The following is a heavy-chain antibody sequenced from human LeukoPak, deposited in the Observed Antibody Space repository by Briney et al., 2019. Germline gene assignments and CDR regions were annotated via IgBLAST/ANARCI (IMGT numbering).Heavy chain of an antibody. CDR2: ISSSSSYI. V-gene: IGHV3-21*01. CDR3: ARDREGMDV. CDR1: GFTFSSYS. J-gene: IGHJ6*02. Sequence: GGSLRLSCAASGFTFSSYSVNWVRQAPGKGLEWVSSISSSSSYIYYADSVEGRFTISRDNAKNSLYLQMNSLRAEDTAVYYCARDREGMDVWGQGTTVTVSS.